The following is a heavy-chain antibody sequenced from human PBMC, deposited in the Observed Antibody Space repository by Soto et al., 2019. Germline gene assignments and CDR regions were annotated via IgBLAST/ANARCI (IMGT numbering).Heavy chain of an antibody. CDR3: ATQESDYGSGDYSY. D-gene: IGHD3-10*01. J-gene: IGHJ4*02. CDR2: INPNSGDT. CDR1: GYTFTDYQ. Sequence: QVQLMQSGAEVKKPGASVKVSCKASGYTFTDYQIHWVRQAPGQGLEWMGWINPNSGDTNFAEKIQGWGTMTRDLSASTAYLDPGSPTSDGGAVYYCATQESDYGSGDYSYWGQGALVTVSS. V-gene: IGHV1-2*04.